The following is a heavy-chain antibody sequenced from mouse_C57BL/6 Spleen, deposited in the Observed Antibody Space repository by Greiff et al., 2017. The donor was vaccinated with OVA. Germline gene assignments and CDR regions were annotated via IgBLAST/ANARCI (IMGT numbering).Heavy chain of an antibody. CDR1: GFTFSDYG. CDR2: ISSGSSTI. V-gene: IGHV5-17*01. J-gene: IGHJ1*03. D-gene: IGHD2-1*01. CDR3: ARQGYGNYWYFDV. Sequence: EVKVVESGGGLVKPGGSLKLSCAASGFTFSDYGMHWVRQAPEKGLEWVAYISSGSSTIYYADTVKGRFTISRDNAKNTLFLQMTSLRSEDTAMYYCARQGYGNYWYFDVWGTGTTVTVSS.